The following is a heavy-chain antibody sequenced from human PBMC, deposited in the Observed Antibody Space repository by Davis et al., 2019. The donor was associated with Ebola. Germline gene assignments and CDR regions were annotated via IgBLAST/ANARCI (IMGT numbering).Heavy chain of an antibody. V-gene: IGHV4-30-4*08. Sequence: SETLSLTCTVSGGSISSSSYYWGWIRQPPGKGLEWIGYIYYSGSTYYNPSLKSRVTISVDTSKNQFSLKLSSVTAADTAVYYCARGRWLDYWGQGTLVTVSS. J-gene: IGHJ4*02. CDR2: IYYSGST. CDR3: ARGRWLDY. CDR1: GGSISSSSYY. D-gene: IGHD6-19*01.